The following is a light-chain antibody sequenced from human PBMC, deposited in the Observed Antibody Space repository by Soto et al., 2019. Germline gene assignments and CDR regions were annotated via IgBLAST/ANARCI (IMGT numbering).Light chain of an antibody. CDR2: GAS. V-gene: IGKV3-20*01. J-gene: IGKJ2*01. CDR3: QQYGSSPPEYT. Sequence: EIVLTQSPGTLSLSPGERATLSCRASQSVSSSYLAWYQQKPGQAPRLLIYGASSRATGIPYRFSGSGSGTDFTLTISTLEPEDFAVYYCQQYGSSPPEYTFGQGTKLETK. CDR1: QSVSSSY.